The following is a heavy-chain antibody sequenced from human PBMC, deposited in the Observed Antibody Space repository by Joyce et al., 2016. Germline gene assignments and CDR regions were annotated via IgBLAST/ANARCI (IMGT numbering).Heavy chain of an antibody. J-gene: IGHJ6*04. CDR1: GFTVSSDF. CDR2: FYSGTDST. CDR3: ATRGA. V-gene: IGHV3-53*01. Sequence: VQVVESGGGLIQPGGSLSLSCAVSGFTVSSDFMMWVRQAPGRGLEWVSTFYSGTDSTQYAASVEGRFTISRDNSKNTLSLQMNTLRGEDTARYYCATRGAWGKGTTVTVSS.